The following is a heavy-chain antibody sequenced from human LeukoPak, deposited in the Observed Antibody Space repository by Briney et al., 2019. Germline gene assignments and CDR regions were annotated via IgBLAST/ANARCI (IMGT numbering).Heavy chain of an antibody. Sequence: PGGSLRLSCAASGFTFSSYWMSWVRQAPGKGLEWVSAISGSGGSTYYADSVKGRFTISRDNSKNTLYLQMNSLRAEDTAVYYCTTIAMITFGGVIVDDYWGQGTLVTVSS. CDR3: TTIAMITFGGVIVDDY. J-gene: IGHJ4*02. CDR2: ISGSGGST. D-gene: IGHD3-16*02. V-gene: IGHV3-23*01. CDR1: GFTFSSYW.